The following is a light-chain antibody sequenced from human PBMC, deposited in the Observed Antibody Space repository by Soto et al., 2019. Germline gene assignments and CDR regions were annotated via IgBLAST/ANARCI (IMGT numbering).Light chain of an antibody. CDR2: GAS. Sequence: EIVLTQFPGALSLSPGERVTLSCRASQTVSNTYLAWYQQKSGQAPKFLIYGASNRATGIPDRFSGSGSGTDFTLTISRLEPADFAVYYCQQYGALPPTFGCGTKAEIK. CDR3: QQYGALPPT. J-gene: IGKJ4*01. V-gene: IGKV3-20*01. CDR1: QTVSNTY.